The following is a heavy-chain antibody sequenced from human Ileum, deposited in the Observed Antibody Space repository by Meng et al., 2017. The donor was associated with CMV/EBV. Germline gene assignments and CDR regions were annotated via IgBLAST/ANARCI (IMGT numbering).Heavy chain of an antibody. Sequence: SVQVSCKASGGTFSSYAISWVRQAPAQGLEWMGGIIPILGIANYAQKFQGRVTITADKSTSTTYMELSSLRSEDTAVYYCATSASGWNFFEHWGQGTLVPVSS. CDR3: ATSASGWNFFEH. V-gene: IGHV1-69*10. J-gene: IGHJ1*01. CDR1: GGTFSSYA. CDR2: IIPILGIA. D-gene: IGHD6-19*01.